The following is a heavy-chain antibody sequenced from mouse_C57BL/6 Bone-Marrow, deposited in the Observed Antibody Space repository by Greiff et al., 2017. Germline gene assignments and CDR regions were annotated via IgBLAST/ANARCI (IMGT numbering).Heavy chain of an antibody. V-gene: IGHV5-17*01. D-gene: IGHD3-1*01. Sequence: EVTLMESGGGLVKPGGSLKLSCAASGFTFSDYGMHWVRQAPETGLEWVAYISSGSSTIYYADTVKGRFTLSRANAKNTLFLQMTSLRSEDTAMYYCARPGWAWFAYWGQGTLVTVSA. CDR1: GFTFSDYG. CDR3: ARPGWAWFAY. CDR2: ISSGSSTI. J-gene: IGHJ3*01.